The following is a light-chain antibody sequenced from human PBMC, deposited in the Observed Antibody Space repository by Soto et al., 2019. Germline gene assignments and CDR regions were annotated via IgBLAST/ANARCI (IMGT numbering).Light chain of an antibody. CDR2: DVT. Sequence: QSALTQPASVSGSPGQSITISCTGTSSDVGGYNYVSWYQQHPGKAPKLMIFDVTYRPSGVSNRFSGSKSGNTASLTISGLQPEDEADYYCSSYTSSSTLEVFGGGTSSPS. J-gene: IGLJ2*01. CDR3: SSYTSSSTLEV. CDR1: SSDVGGYNY. V-gene: IGLV2-14*01.